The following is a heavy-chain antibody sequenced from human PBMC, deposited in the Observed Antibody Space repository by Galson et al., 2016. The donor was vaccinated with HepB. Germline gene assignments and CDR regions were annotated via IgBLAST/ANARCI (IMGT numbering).Heavy chain of an antibody. D-gene: IGHD6-13*01. Sequence: TLSLTCTVSGGSISSGDHYWSWIRQRPGKVLEWIGYIYYSGDTYYNPSLKSRVTISVDTSKNQFSLKLSSVTAADTAVYYCAREVIAAALTDAFDIWGQGTMVTVSS. V-gene: IGHV4-31*03. CDR1: GGSISSGDHY. J-gene: IGHJ3*02. CDR3: AREVIAAALTDAFDI. CDR2: IYYSGDT.